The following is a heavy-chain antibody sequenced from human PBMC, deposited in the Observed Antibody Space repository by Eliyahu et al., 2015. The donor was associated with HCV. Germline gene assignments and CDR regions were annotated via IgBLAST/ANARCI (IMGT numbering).Heavy chain of an antibody. CDR1: GFTFSSYE. V-gene: IGHV3-48*03. J-gene: IGHJ4*02. Sequence: EVQLVESGGGLVQPGGSLRLSXXAXGFTFSSYEXNWVRQGPGKGLEWVSCIGRSGSTIYYADSVKGRFTVSRDNAKNSLYLQMNSLRAEDTAVYYCARASGMYFDYWGQGTLVTVSS. CDR3: ARASGMYFDY. CDR2: IGRSGSTI. D-gene: IGHD1-26*01.